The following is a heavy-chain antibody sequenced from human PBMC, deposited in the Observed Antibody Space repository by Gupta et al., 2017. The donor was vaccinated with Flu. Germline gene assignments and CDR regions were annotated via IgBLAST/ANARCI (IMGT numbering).Heavy chain of an antibody. CDR2: IYSGGST. V-gene: IGHV3-66*02. CDR3: ARDGGQQLVPLAFDI. J-gene: IGHJ3*02. Sequence: EVQLVESGGGLVQPGGSLRLSCAASGFTVSSNYMSWVRQAPGKGLEWVSVIYSGGSTYYADSVKGRFTISRDNSKDTLYLQMNSLRAEDTAVYYCARDGGQQLVPLAFDIWGQGTMVTVSS. D-gene: IGHD6-13*01. CDR1: GFTVSSNY.